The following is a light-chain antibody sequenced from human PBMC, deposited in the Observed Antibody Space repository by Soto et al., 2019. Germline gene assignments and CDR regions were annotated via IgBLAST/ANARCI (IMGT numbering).Light chain of an antibody. Sequence: IVMTTPPATLSVSPGEKAALSCRASQSVSSNLASYQQKPGQAPRLLIYGASTRATGIPARFSGSGSGTEFTLTIRRLEHVDCAVYCCQQYGSSRRTFGGGTRWIL. CDR1: QSVSSN. V-gene: IGKV3-15*01. CDR3: QQYGSSRRT. CDR2: GAS. J-gene: IGKJ4*02.